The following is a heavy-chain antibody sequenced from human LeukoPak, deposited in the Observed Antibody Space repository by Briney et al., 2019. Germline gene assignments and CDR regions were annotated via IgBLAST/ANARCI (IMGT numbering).Heavy chain of an antibody. CDR2: IFTSGTT. Sequence: SETLSLTCTVSGGSIRSYYWSWIRQPAGKGLEWIGRIFTSGTTDYNPSLKSRVTMSVDTSKNQFPLKLSSVTAADTAVYYCARSYGINDAFDIWGQGTMVTVSS. V-gene: IGHV4-4*07. CDR1: GGSIRSYY. J-gene: IGHJ3*02. CDR3: ARSYGINDAFDI. D-gene: IGHD2-8*01.